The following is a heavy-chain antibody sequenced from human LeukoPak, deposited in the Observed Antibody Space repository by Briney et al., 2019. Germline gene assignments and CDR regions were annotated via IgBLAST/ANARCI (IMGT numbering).Heavy chain of an antibody. J-gene: IGHJ6*03. D-gene: IGHD2-8*02. CDR1: GYIFTSYG. V-gene: IGHV1-18*01. CDR2: ISAYNGNT. Sequence: GASVRVSCKASGYIFTSYGISWVRQAPGQGLEWMGWISAYNGNTNYAQKLQGRVTMTTETSTSTAYMELRSLRSDDTAVYYCAREYSTGDVCFHYMDVWGKGTTVTVSS. CDR3: AREYSTGDVCFHYMDV.